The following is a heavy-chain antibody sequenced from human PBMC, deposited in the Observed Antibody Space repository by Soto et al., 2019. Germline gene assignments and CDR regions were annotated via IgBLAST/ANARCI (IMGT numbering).Heavy chain of an antibody. CDR3: ARHLSGGLWFGELLSGAFDI. Sequence: SETLSLTCTVSGGSISSYYWSWIRQPPGKGLEWIGYIYYSGSTNYNPSLKSRVTISVDTSKNQFSLKLSSVTAADTAVYYCARHLSGGLWFGELLSGAFDIWGQGTMVTVSS. CDR2: IYYSGST. D-gene: IGHD3-10*01. J-gene: IGHJ3*02. V-gene: IGHV4-59*08. CDR1: GGSISSYY.